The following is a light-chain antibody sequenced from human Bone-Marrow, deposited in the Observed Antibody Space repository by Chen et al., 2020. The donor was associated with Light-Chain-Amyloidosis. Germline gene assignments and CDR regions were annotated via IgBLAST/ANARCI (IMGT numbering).Light chain of an antibody. J-gene: IGLJ3*02. Sequence: SYVLTQPSSVSVAPGQTATIACGGNNIGSTSVHWYQQTPDQAPLLVVYDDSDRPSGIPERLSGSNSGNTATPTISRVEAGDEADYYCQVWDRSSDRPVFGGGTKLTVL. V-gene: IGLV3-21*02. CDR3: QVWDRSSDRPV. CDR1: NIGSTS. CDR2: DDS.